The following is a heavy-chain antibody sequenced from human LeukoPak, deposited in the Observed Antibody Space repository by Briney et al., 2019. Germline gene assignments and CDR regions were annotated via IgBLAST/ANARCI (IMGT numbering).Heavy chain of an antibody. D-gene: IGHD3-3*01. J-gene: IGHJ4*02. CDR2: IYYSGST. V-gene: IGHV4-59*01. CDR1: GGSISSYY. Sequence: SETLSLTCTVSGGSISSYYWSWIRQPPRKGVEWIGYIYYSGSTNYNPSLKSRVTISVDTSKNQFSLKLSSVTAADTAVYYCARDKSGVFDYWGQGTLVTVSS. CDR3: ARDKSGVFDY.